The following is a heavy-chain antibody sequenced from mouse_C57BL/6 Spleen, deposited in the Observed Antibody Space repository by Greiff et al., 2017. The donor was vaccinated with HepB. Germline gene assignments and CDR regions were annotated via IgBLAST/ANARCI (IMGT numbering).Heavy chain of an antibody. CDR3: ARKGGHYYGSSEDY. CDR2: IYPGSGNT. Sequence: QVQLQQSGPELVKPGASVKISCKASGYSFTSYYIHWVKQRPGQGLEWIGWIYPGSGNTKYNEKFKGKATLTADTSSSTAYMQLSSLTSEDSAVYYCARKGGHYYGSSEDYWGQGTTLTVSS. J-gene: IGHJ2*01. V-gene: IGHV1-66*01. CDR1: GYSFTSYY. D-gene: IGHD1-1*01.